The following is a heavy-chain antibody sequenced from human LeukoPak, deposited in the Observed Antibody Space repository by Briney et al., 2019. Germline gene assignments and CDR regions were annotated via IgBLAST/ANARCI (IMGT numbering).Heavy chain of an antibody. CDR2: ISSSSYI. CDR1: GFTFSGYG. Sequence: GGSLRLSCAASGFTFSGYGMHWVRQAPGKGLEWVSSISSSSYIYYADSVKGRFTISRDNAKNSLYLQMNSLRAEDTAVYYCARDEGSSTSGHDYWGQGTLVTVSS. D-gene: IGHD2-2*01. V-gene: IGHV3-21*01. J-gene: IGHJ4*02. CDR3: ARDEGSSTSGHDY.